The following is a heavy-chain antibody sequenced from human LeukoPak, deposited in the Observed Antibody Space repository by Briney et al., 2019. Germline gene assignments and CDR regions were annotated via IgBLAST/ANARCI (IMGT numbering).Heavy chain of an antibody. Sequence: PGGSLRLSCAASGFTFSSYSMNWVRQAPGKGLEWVSSISRSSSYIYYADSVKGRFTISRDNAKNSLYLQMNSLRAEDTAVYYCARGYDYVWGSYLLAPYYFDYWGQGTLVTVSS. CDR2: ISRSSSYI. J-gene: IGHJ4*02. D-gene: IGHD3-16*01. CDR1: GFTFSSYS. CDR3: ARGYDYVWGSYLLAPYYFDY. V-gene: IGHV3-21*01.